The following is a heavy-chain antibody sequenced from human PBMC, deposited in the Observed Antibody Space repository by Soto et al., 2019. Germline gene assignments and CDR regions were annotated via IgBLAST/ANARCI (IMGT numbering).Heavy chain of an antibody. CDR3: ARDGTEYYGEYYDY. D-gene: IGHD4-17*01. CDR2: IGTRGNTK. J-gene: IGHJ4*01. V-gene: IGHV3-11*01. Sequence: QVQLVESGGGLVKPGGSLRLSCATSGFTFSDYYMSWIRQAPGKGLEWVSYIGTRGNTKYYADSVRGRFTISRDNAKNSLYLQMNSLRADDKAVYYCARDGTEYYGEYYDYWGHGIPVTVSS. CDR1: GFTFSDYY.